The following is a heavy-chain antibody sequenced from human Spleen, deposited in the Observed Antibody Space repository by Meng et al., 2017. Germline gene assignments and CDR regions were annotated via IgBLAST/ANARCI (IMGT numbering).Heavy chain of an antibody. D-gene: IGHD2-15*01. CDR2: VYYFGST. CDR1: GGSVYSTSYY. Sequence: SETLSLTCTVSGGSVYSTSYYWGWIRQPPGKGLEWIGSVYYFGSTYYNPSLKSRVTISVDTSKNQLSLQLTSVTAADTAVYYCTRDPGNLGYCSGGSCWVDYWGQGTLVTVSS. CDR3: TRDPGNLGYCSGGSCWVDY. J-gene: IGHJ4*02. V-gene: IGHV4-39*07.